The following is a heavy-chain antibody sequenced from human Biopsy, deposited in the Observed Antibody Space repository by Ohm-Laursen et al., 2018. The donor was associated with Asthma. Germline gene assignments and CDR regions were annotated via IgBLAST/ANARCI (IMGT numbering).Heavy chain of an antibody. CDR1: GYTFNSAG. V-gene: IGHV1-18*01. CDR3: ARAVDYSHYYGIDV. CDR2: TSVYNGNT. Sequence: GASVKVSCKTSGYTFNSAGITWVRQAPGQGLEWMGWTSVYNGNTKVAQKLQDRVTMITDTSASTAYMELRGLRSDDTAVYFCARAVDYSHYYGIDVWGQGTTVTVS. J-gene: IGHJ6*02. D-gene: IGHD3-10*01.